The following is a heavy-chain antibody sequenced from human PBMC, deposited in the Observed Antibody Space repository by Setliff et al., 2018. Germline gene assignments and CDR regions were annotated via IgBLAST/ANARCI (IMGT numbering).Heavy chain of an antibody. Sequence: SETLSLTCIVAGDSINNTGYYWGWIRQPPGKGLEWIGRIYNSGTTNYNPSLKSRVTISADTSNNSFSLNLFSVTAADTAVYYCAGRDYGGGDSWGHGTLVTVSS. J-gene: IGHJ5*01. D-gene: IGHD4-17*01. CDR1: GDSINNTGYY. CDR3: AGRDYGGGDS. CDR2: IYNSGTT. V-gene: IGHV4-39*02.